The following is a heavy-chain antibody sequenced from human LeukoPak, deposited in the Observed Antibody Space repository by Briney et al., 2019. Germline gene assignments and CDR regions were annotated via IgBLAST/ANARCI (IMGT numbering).Heavy chain of an antibody. J-gene: IGHJ4*02. CDR1: GFTFSSYS. CDR3: ARGPRYSSGWFDY. Sequence: GGSLRLSCAASGFTFSSYSMNWVRQAPGRGLGWVSSISSSSSYIYYADSVKGRFTISRDNAKNSLYLQMNSLRAEDTAVYYCARGPRYSSGWFDYWGQGTLVTVSS. CDR2: ISSSSSYI. V-gene: IGHV3-21*01. D-gene: IGHD6-19*01.